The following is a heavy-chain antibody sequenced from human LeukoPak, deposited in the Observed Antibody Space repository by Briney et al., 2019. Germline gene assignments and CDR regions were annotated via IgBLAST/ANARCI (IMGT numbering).Heavy chain of an antibody. J-gene: IGHJ4*02. D-gene: IGHD4-4*01. CDR1: GFTFSSYA. CDR2: ISGSGGST. V-gene: IGHV3-23*01. CDR3: AKKNPVNAAFDD. Sequence: GESLRLSCAASGFTFSSYAMSWVRQAPGKGLEWVSAISGSGGSTYYADSVKGRFTISRDNSKNTLYLQMNSLRAEDTAIYFCAKKNPVNAAFDDWGQGALVTVSS.